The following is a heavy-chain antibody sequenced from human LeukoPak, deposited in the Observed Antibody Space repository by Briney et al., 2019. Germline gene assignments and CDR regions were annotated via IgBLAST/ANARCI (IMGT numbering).Heavy chain of an antibody. CDR3: ARAIPGPPYMDV. Sequence: ASVKVSCKASGGTFSSYAISWVRQAPGQGLEWMGRIIPILGIANYAQKFQGRVTITADKSTSPAYMELSNRRSEGTAGYVCARAIPGPPYMDVWGKGTTVTVS. D-gene: IGHD2-21*01. J-gene: IGHJ6*03. CDR2: IIPILGIA. V-gene: IGHV1-69*04. CDR1: GGTFSSYA.